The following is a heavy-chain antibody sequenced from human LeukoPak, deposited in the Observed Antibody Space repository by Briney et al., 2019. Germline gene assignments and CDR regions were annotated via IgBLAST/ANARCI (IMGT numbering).Heavy chain of an antibody. J-gene: IGHJ4*02. CDR2: ISYDGSNK. Sequence: PGGSLRLSCAASGFTFSSYGMHWVRQAPGKGLEWVAVISYDGSNKYYADSVKGRFTISRDNSKNTLYLQMNSLRAEDTAVYYCAKGPSPRSFDWLSPDVWGQGTLVTVSS. D-gene: IGHD3-9*01. V-gene: IGHV3-30*18. CDR3: AKGPSPRSFDWLSPDV. CDR1: GFTFSSYG.